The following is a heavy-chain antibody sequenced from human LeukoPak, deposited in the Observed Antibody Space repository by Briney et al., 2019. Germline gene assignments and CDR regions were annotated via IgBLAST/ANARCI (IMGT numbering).Heavy chain of an antibody. D-gene: IGHD4-11*01. CDR1: GGSFSGYY. V-gene: IGHV4-34*01. Sequence: SETLSLTCAVYGGSFSGYYWSWIRQPPGKGLEWIGEINHSGSTNYNPSLKSRVTISVDTSKNQFSLKLSSVTAADTAVYYCARGRATVLSWFDPWGQGTLVTVSS. CDR2: INHSGST. J-gene: IGHJ5*02. CDR3: ARGRATVLSWFDP.